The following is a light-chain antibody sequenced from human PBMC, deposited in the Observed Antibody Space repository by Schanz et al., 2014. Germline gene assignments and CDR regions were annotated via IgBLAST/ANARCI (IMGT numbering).Light chain of an antibody. V-gene: IGLV2-14*01. J-gene: IGLJ3*02. CDR1: STDIGSYNY. CDR3: SSYAGSNNLV. Sequence: QSVLTQPASVSGSPGQSITISCTGASTDIGSYNYVSWYQQLPGKAPKLMIYDVSSRPSGVSIRFSGSKSGNTASLTISGLQAEDEADYYCSSYAGSNNLVFGGGTKLTVL. CDR2: DVS.